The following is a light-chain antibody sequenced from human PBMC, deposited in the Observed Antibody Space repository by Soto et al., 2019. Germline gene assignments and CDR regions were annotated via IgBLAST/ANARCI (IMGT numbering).Light chain of an antibody. CDR3: QQYNSYSGT. J-gene: IGKJ1*01. V-gene: IGKV1-5*01. Sequence: DIHLTQSPSTLSASVGDRVTITCRASQSVSIWLAWYRQKPGKAPEVLVWDASSLQRGVPSRFSGSGSGTEFTLTISSLQPDDFATYYCQQYNSYSGTFGQGTKVDI. CDR1: QSVSIW. CDR2: DAS.